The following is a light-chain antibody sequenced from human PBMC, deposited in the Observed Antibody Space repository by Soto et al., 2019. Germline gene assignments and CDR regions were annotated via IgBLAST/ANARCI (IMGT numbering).Light chain of an antibody. Sequence: DIVLTQSPGTLSLSPGERATLSCRASQSVTSSYLAWWQQKPGQAPRLLIYGASSRATGIPDRFSGSGSGTDFTLTISRLEPEDFAVYFCQQYGSSPTTFGQGTKVEIK. CDR3: QQYGSSPTT. V-gene: IGKV3-20*01. J-gene: IGKJ1*01. CDR1: QSVTSSY. CDR2: GAS.